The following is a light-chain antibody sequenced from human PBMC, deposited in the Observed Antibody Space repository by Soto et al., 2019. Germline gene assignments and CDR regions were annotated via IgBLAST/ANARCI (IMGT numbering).Light chain of an antibody. CDR2: AAS. J-gene: IGKJ1*01. CDR1: QSVSNNY. CDR3: QQDGSSGT. Sequence: IELPQSRRSISLSPGERATLSDRASQSVSNNYLAWYQQKPGQAPSLLIHAASNSATGIPDRFSGSGYGTDFTLTISRLEPEDFAVYYCQQDGSSGTFGQGTNVDIK. V-gene: IGKV3-20*01.